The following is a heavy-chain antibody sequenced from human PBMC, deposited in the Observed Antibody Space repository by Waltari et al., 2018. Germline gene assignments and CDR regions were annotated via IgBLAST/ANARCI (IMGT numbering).Heavy chain of an antibody. J-gene: IGHJ4*02. CDR1: GFTVSSNY. D-gene: IGHD6-19*01. CDR3: AGPGLYSGWHDPPQR. V-gene: IGHV3-53*02. CDR2: ICSVGST. Sequence: EVQLVETGGGLIQPGGSLRLSCAASGFTVSSNYMSWVRQAPGKGLVWFSVICSVGSTSDADPVKGRFTISRDNSKNPLYLQMNSLRAEDTAVYYCAGPGLYSGWHDPPQRWGQGTLVTVSS.